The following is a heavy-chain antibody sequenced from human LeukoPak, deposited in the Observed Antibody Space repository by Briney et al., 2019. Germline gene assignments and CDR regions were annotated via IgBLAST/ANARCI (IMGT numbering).Heavy chain of an antibody. V-gene: IGHV4-34*01. CDR2: INHSGST. CDR1: GGSFSGYY. D-gene: IGHD2-15*01. CDR3: APLGYCSGGSCPSHYGMDV. J-gene: IGHJ6*02. Sequence: SETLSLTCAVYGGSFSGYYWSWIRQPPGKGLEWIGEINHSGSTNYNPSLKSRVTISVDTSKNQFSLKLSSVTAADTAVYYCAPLGYCSGGSCPSHYGMDVWGQGTTVTVSS.